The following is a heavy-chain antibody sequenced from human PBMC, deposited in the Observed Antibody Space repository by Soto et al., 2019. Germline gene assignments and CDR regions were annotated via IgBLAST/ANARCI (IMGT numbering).Heavy chain of an antibody. CDR3: ARVRDSSSWYYFDY. D-gene: IGHD6-13*01. J-gene: IGHJ4*02. Sequence: SETLSLTCTASGGSISSYYWSWIRQPPGKGLEWIGYIYYSGSTNYNPSLKSRVTISVDTSKNQFSLKLSSVTAADTAVYYCARVRDSSSWYYFDYWGQGTLVTVSS. V-gene: IGHV4-59*01. CDR1: GGSISSYY. CDR2: IYYSGST.